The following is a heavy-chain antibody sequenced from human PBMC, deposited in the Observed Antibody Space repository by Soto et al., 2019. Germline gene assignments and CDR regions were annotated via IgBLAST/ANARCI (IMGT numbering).Heavy chain of an antibody. CDR2: MSYSRFT. CDR1: GDSISSYY. Sequence: PSETLSLTCTVSGDSISSYYWSWIRLPPGKGLEWIGYMSYSRFTRYNPSLKSRVIISMDSSKNQFSLNLTSVTAADTAVYYCATQGFGVLHGLVDVWGQGTTVTVSS. V-gene: IGHV4-59*08. CDR3: ATQGFGVLHGLVDV. J-gene: IGHJ6*02. D-gene: IGHD3-10*01.